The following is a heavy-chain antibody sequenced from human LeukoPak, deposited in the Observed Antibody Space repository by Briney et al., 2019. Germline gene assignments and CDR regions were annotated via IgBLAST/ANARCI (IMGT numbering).Heavy chain of an antibody. CDR1: GGSFSGYY. CDR2: INHSGST. Sequence: SETLSLTCAVYGGSFSGYYWSWIRQPPGKGLEWIGEINHSGSTNYNPSLKSRVTLSVDTSKNQFSLKLGSVTAADTAVYYCARGSSLRDADAFDIWGQGTMVTVSS. CDR3: ARGSSLRDADAFDI. J-gene: IGHJ3*02. D-gene: IGHD4-17*01. V-gene: IGHV4-34*01.